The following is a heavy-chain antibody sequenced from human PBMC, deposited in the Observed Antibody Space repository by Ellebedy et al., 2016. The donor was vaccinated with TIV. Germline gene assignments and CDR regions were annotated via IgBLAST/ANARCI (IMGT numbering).Heavy chain of an antibody. V-gene: IGHV1-24*01. CDR3: ATDYESGYTIGVYFDY. Sequence: ASVKVSCKVSGYTLTELSMHWVRQAPGKGLEWMGGFDPEDGETIYAQKFQGRVTMTEDTSTDTAYVELSSLRSEDTAVYYCATDYESGYTIGVYFDYWGQGTLVTVSS. CDR1: GYTLTELS. J-gene: IGHJ4*01. CDR2: FDPEDGET. D-gene: IGHD5-12*01.